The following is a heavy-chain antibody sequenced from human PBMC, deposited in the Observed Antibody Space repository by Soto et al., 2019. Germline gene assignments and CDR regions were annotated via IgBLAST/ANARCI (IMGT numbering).Heavy chain of an antibody. V-gene: IGHV4-61*08. CDR2: IYYSGST. Sequence: PETLSLTCAVSGGSISSGDYSWSRFRQAQGKVLEWIGYIYYSGSTNYNPSLKSRVTISVDTSKNQFSLKLSSVTAADTAVYYCARHSTTVTTYNWFDPWGQGTLVTVSS. D-gene: IGHD4-17*01. CDR1: GGSISSGDYS. CDR3: ARHSTTVTTYNWFDP. J-gene: IGHJ5*02.